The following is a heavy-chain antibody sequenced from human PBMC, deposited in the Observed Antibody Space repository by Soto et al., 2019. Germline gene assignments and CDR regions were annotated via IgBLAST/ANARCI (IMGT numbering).Heavy chain of an antibody. J-gene: IGHJ4*02. Sequence: PGGSLRLSCASSGFTFSSCGMNWVRQAPGKGLEWVSFISGSGDTKYYADSVKGRFTISRDNAKNSLYLQMSSLRDEDTAVYYCAKYCSSDVCFDYWGQGTLVTVSS. CDR3: AKYCSSDVCFDY. V-gene: IGHV3-48*02. CDR2: ISGSGDTK. D-gene: IGHD2-8*01. CDR1: GFTFSSCG.